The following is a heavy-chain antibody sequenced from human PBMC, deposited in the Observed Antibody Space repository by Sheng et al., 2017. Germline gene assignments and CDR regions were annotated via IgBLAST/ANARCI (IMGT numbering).Heavy chain of an antibody. V-gene: IGHV3-73*02. CDR3: TRLRLDYYYYYGMDV. Sequence: EVQLVESGGGLVQPGGSLKLSCAASGFTFSGSAMHWVRQASGKGLEWVGRIRSKANSYATAYAASVKGRFTISRDDSKNTAYLQMNSLKTEDTAVYYCTRLRLDYYYYYGMDVWGQGTTVTVSS. D-gene: IGHD6-19*01. CDR1: GFTFSGSA. CDR2: IRSKANSYAT. J-gene: IGHJ6*02.